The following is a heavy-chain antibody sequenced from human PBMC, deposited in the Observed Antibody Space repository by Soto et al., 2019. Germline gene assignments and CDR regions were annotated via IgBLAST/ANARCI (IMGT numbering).Heavy chain of an antibody. CDR1: GYTFTGHY. CDR2: INPNSGGT. CDR3: TRTSDRSSSDY. Sequence: ASVKVSCKASGYTFTGHYMNWVRQAPGQGLEWMGWINPNSGGTNYAQKFQGWVTMTRDTSISTAYMELSRLRSDDTAVYYCTRTSDRSSSDYCGQGPLVTVSS. V-gene: IGHV1-2*04. D-gene: IGHD6-6*01. J-gene: IGHJ4*02.